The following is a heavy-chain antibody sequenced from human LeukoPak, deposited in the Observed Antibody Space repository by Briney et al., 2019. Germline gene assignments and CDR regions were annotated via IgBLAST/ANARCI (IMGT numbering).Heavy chain of an antibody. D-gene: IGHD6-19*01. CDR3: AKETQWLDY. J-gene: IGHJ4*02. CDR2: IRYDGSNR. CDR1: GFTFSSYG. V-gene: IGHV3-30*02. Sequence: PGGSLRLSCAAPGFTFSSYGMHWVRQAPGKGLEWVAFIRYDGSNRYYADSVKGRFTISRDNSKNTLYLQMNSLRAEDTAVYYCAKETQWLDYWGQGTLVTVSS.